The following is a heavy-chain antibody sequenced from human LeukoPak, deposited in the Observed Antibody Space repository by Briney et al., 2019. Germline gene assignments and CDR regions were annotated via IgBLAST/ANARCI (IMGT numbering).Heavy chain of an antibody. J-gene: IGHJ4*02. CDR3: ARGYSSSWYSEKFDY. CDR1: GGSISGSSW. Sequence: PSGTLSLTCAVSGGSISGSSWWSWLRQSPGTGLEWIGEIYLSGSTNYNPSLKSRVTMSVDKPKNQFSLKLSSVTAADTAVYYCARGYSSSWYSEKFDYWGQGILVTVSS. V-gene: IGHV4-4*02. D-gene: IGHD6-13*01. CDR2: IYLSGST.